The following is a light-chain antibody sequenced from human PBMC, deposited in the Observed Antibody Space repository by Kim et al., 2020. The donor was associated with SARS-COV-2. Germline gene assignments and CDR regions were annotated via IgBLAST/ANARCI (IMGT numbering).Light chain of an antibody. CDR1: FSNIGDNY. J-gene: IGLJ2*01. Sequence: QSVLTQPPSVSAAPGQKVTISCSGSFSNIGDNYVSWYQHLPGTAPKLLISDNDKRPSGIPDRFSGSKSGTSATLGITGLQTGDEADYYCAAWDSSLNAGLFGGGTQLTVL. V-gene: IGLV1-51*01. CDR3: AAWDSSLNAGL. CDR2: DND.